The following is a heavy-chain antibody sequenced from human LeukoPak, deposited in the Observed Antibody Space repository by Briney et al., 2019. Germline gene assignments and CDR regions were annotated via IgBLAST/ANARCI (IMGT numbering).Heavy chain of an antibody. CDR2: INHSGST. J-gene: IGHJ4*02. V-gene: IGHV4-34*01. CDR1: GGSFSGYY. Sequence: SETLSLTCAVYGGSFSGYYWSWIRQPPGKGLEWIGEINHSGSTNYNPSLKSRVTISVGTSKNQFSLKLSSVTAADTAVYYCARQGIVAAAVIDYWGQGTLVTVSS. CDR3: ARQGIVAAAVIDY. D-gene: IGHD2-2*01.